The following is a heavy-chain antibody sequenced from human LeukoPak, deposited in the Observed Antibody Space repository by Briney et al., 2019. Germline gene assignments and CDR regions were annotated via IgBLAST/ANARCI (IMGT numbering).Heavy chain of an antibody. D-gene: IGHD5-18*01. CDR3: ARELPHYYYGMDV. Sequence: SVKVSCKASGGTFSSYAISWVRQAPGQGLEWMGRIIPILGITNYAQKFQGRVTITADQSTSTAYMELSSLRSEDTAVYYCARELPHYYYGMDVWGQGTTVTVSS. CDR1: GGTFSSYA. V-gene: IGHV1-69*04. CDR2: IIPILGIT. J-gene: IGHJ6*02.